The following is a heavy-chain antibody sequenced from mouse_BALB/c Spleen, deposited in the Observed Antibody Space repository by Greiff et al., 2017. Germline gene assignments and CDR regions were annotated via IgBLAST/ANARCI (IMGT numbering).Heavy chain of an antibody. D-gene: IGHD2-4*01. CDR1: GYTFTSYY. CDR3: ARRYDYDGNAMDY. V-gene: IGHV1S56*01. Sequence: QVQLQQSGPELVKPGASVKMSCKASGYTFTSYYIHWVKQRPGQGLEWIGWIYPGDGSTKYNEKFKGKTTLTADKSSSTAYMLLSSLTSEDSAIYFCARRYDYDGNAMDYWGQGTSVTVSS. CDR2: IYPGDGST. J-gene: IGHJ4*01.